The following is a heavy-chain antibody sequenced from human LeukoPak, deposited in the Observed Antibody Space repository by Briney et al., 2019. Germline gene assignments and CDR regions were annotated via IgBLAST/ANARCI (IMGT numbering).Heavy chain of an antibody. CDR3: ARQGFSGSYDYYYYYMGV. Sequence: SETLSLTCTVSGGSISSSSYYWTWIRQPPGKGLEWIGTVYHSGSTYYNVSLQSRVTISVDTSKSQFSLKLSSVTAADTAVYYCARQGFSGSYDYYYYYMGVWGKGTTVTVSS. CDR1: GGSISSSSYY. CDR2: VYHSGST. V-gene: IGHV4-39*07. D-gene: IGHD1-26*01. J-gene: IGHJ6*03.